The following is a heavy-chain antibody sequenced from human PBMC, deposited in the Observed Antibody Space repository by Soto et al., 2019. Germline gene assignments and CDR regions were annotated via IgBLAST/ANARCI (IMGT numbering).Heavy chain of an antibody. D-gene: IGHD6-19*01. J-gene: IGHJ6*02. V-gene: IGHV1-3*04. Sequence: ASVKVSCKASGYTFIHYTIHWVRQAPGHRLEWMGWINRGSGNTKYSQKFQGRLTITRDTSATTAYMQLGSLTSEDTAVYYCARDQGDQWLPMDVWGQGTTVTFSS. CDR2: INRGSGNT. CDR1: GYTFIHYT. CDR3: ARDQGDQWLPMDV.